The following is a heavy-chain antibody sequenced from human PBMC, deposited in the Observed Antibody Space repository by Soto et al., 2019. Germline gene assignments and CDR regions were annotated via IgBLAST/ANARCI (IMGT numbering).Heavy chain of an antibody. CDR3: AIEYGDWDFDL. V-gene: IGHV4-31*03. CDR2: IYYSGST. J-gene: IGHJ2*01. D-gene: IGHD4-17*01. Sequence: QVQLQESGPGLVKPSQTLSLTCTVSGGSITNGDYYWSWIRQHPGKGLACIGYIYYSGSTYYNPSLKTRVTLSVYTSKNQFSLKVNSVTFADAAVYYCAIEYGDWDFDLWGRGTLVTVSS. CDR1: GGSITNGDYY.